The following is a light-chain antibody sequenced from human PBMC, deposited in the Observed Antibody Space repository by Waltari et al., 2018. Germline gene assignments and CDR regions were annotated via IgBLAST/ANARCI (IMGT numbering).Light chain of an antibody. J-gene: IGKJ1*01. CDR1: QSISNW. CDR3: QQYYRRRT. V-gene: IGKV1-5*03. CDR2: KAS. Sequence: DIQMTQSPSTLSASVGDRFTITCRASQSISNWLAWYQQKPGKAPKLLIYKASTLESGVPSRFSGRGSGTEFTLTISSLQAEDVAVYYCQQYYRRRTFGQGTKVEI.